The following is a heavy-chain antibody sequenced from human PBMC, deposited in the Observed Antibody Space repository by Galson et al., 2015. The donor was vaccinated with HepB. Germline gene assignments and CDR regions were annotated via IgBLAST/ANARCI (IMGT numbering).Heavy chain of an antibody. V-gene: IGHV3-7*01. Sequence: SLRLSCAASGFTFSSYWMSWVRQAPGKGLEWVANIKQDGSEKYYVDSVKGRFTISRDNAKNSLYLQMNSLRAEDTAVYYCARAVAWETKYYYDSSGRLRYFDYWGQGTLVTVSS. CDR2: IKQDGSEK. CDR1: GFTFSSYW. CDR3: ARAVAWETKYYYDSSGRLRYFDY. D-gene: IGHD3-22*01. J-gene: IGHJ4*02.